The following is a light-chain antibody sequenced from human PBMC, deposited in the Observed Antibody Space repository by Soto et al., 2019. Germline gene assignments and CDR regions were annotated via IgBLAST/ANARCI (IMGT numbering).Light chain of an antibody. Sequence: EIVMTQTPATLSVSPGERATLSCRASQSVSSNLAWYQHKPGQAPRLLIYGASSRATGIPDRFSGSGSGTDFTLTISRLEPEDFAVYYCQQYGSSITFGQGTRPAI. V-gene: IGKV3-20*01. CDR3: QQYGSSIT. J-gene: IGKJ5*01. CDR2: GAS. CDR1: QSVSSN.